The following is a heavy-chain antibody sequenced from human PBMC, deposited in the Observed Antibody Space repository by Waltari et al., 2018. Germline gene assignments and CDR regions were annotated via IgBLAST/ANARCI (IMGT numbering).Heavy chain of an antibody. V-gene: IGHV4-4*07. CDR3: ARSSGTYFRDYFIYYGMDV. J-gene: IGHJ6*02. D-gene: IGHD3-10*01. CDR2: ISSSGTT. Sequence: QVQLQESGPGLVKPSETLSLTCSVSGDSLTTSYWTWIRQPAGRGLEWIGRISSSGTTNYNPSLKSRVTMSLDTSKNHFSLNLTSVTAADTAVYYCARSSGTYFRDYFIYYGMDVWGQGTTVIVSS. CDR1: GDSLTTSY.